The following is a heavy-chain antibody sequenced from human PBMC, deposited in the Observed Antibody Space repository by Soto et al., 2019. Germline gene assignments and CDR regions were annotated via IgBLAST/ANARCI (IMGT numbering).Heavy chain of an antibody. V-gene: IGHV3-20*01. CDR1: GFTFDDYG. D-gene: IGHD3-3*01. CDR2: INWNGGST. J-gene: IGHJ6*03. Sequence: GGSLRLSCAASGFTFDDYGMSWVRQAPGKGLEWVSGINWNGGSTGYADLLEGRFTISRDNAKNSLYLQMNSLRAEDTALYHCARDRPEVTYYDFWSGPEYYYYYMDVWGKGTTVTVSS. CDR3: ARDRPEVTYYDFWSGPEYYYYYMDV.